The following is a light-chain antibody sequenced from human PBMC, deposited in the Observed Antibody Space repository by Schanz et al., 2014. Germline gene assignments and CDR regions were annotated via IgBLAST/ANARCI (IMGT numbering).Light chain of an antibody. J-gene: IGLJ2*01. CDR2: NVN. CDR3: SAYVQGRNFVA. V-gene: IGLV2-11*01. Sequence: QSALIQPPSVSGSPGQSVTISCTGTSSDVGSYDSVSWYQRHPGTVPKPMIYNVNTQPSGVPDRFSGSKSGNTASMTISGLQAEDEADYYCSAYVQGRNFVAFGGGTKLTVL. CDR1: SSDVGSYDS.